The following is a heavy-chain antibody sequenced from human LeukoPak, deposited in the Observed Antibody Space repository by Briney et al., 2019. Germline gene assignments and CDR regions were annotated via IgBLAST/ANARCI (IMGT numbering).Heavy chain of an antibody. Sequence: SETLSLTCTVSGGSIGNYYWSWIRQPAGKGLEWIGRIYHSGSTNDNPSLKSRVTMSVDTSKNQFSLRLRSVTAADTAVYFCARDVGAGIAAAFDYWGQGILVIVSS. D-gene: IGHD6-13*01. CDR3: ARDVGAGIAAAFDY. CDR1: GGSIGNYY. CDR2: IYHSGST. J-gene: IGHJ4*02. V-gene: IGHV4-4*07.